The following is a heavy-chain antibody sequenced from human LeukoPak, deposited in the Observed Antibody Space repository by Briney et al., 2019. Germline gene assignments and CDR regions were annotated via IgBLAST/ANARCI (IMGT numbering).Heavy chain of an antibody. CDR1: GFTFSSYG. Sequence: PGGSLRLSYAASGFTFSSYGMHWVRQAPGKGLEWVAVIWYGGSNKYYADSVKGRFTISRDNSKNTLYLQMNSLRAEDTAVYYCAKDSGYCSSTSCYPEYFQHWGQGTLVTVSS. CDR2: IWYGGSNK. D-gene: IGHD2-2*01. CDR3: AKDSGYCSSTSCYPEYFQH. V-gene: IGHV3-30*02. J-gene: IGHJ1*01.